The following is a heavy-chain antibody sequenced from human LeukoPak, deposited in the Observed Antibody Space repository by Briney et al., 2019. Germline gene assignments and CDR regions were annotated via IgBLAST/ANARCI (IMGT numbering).Heavy chain of an antibody. J-gene: IGHJ5*02. D-gene: IGHD2-15*01. CDR1: GYTFTDYY. CDR3: ARPILGYCSGGSCPRFRWFDP. V-gene: IGHV1-2*02. CDR2: INPNSGGT. Sequence: ASVKVSCKASGYTFTDYYMHWVRQAPGQGLEWMGWINPNSGGTNYAQKFQGRVTMTRDTSISTAYMELSRLRSDDTAVYYCARPILGYCSGGSCPRFRWFDPWGQGTLVTVSS.